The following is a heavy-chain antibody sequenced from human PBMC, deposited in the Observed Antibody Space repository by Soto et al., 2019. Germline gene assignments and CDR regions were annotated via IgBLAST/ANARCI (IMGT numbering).Heavy chain of an antibody. CDR1: GYTFTGYY. D-gene: IGHD6-13*01. V-gene: IGHV1-2*02. Sequence: ASVKVSCMASGYTFTGYYVQCVRQAPGHGLVWMGWINPNSGDTNYAQKFQGRVTMTRDTSTSTAHMELSSLRSDDAAVYYCAKQKFSSSWFLDSWGQGTLVTVSS. J-gene: IGHJ4*02. CDR3: AKQKFSSSWFLDS. CDR2: INPNSGDT.